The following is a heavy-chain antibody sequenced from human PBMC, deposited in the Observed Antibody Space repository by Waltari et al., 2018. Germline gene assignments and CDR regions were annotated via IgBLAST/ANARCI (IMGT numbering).Heavy chain of an antibody. V-gene: IGHV4-4*02. CDR3: ARDRGRGLYLDT. Sequence: QLQLQESGPGLVKPSGILSLSCAVSGDSLSSSYVWNWVRQSPQKGLEWMGQVRGSGTTNCNPSFASRVTISLDTSNNQFSLKVTSATAADTAVYYCARDRGRGLYLDTWGPGILVSVSP. CDR1: GDSLSSSYV. D-gene: IGHD2-15*01. CDR2: VRGSGTT. J-gene: IGHJ5*02.